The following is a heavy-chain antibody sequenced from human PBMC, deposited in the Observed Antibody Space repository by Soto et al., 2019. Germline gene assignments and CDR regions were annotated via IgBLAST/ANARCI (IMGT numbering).Heavy chain of an antibody. Sequence: TLSLTCAVSGVTIISGGYSWSWIRQPPGKGLEWIGYIYHSGSTYYNPSLKSRVTISVDRSKNQFSLKLSSVTAADTAVYYCAAGGGLPRYYWGQGTLVTVSS. CDR2: IYHSGST. V-gene: IGHV4-30-2*01. CDR1: GVTIISGGYS. CDR3: AAGGGLPRYY. D-gene: IGHD5-12*01. J-gene: IGHJ4*02.